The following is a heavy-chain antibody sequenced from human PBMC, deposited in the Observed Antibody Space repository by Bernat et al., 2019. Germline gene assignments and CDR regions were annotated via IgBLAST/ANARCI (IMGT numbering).Heavy chain of an antibody. D-gene: IGHD6-25*01. CDR1: GGSTSSSSYY. CDR2: IYYSGST. Sequence: QLQLQESGPGLVKPSETLSLTCTVSGGSTSSSSYYWGWIRQPPGKGLEWIGSIYYSGSTYYNPSLKSRVTISVDTSKNQFSLKLSSVTAADTAVYYCARLSGYYFDYWGQGTLVTVSS. V-gene: IGHV4-39*01. CDR3: ARLSGYYFDY. J-gene: IGHJ4*02.